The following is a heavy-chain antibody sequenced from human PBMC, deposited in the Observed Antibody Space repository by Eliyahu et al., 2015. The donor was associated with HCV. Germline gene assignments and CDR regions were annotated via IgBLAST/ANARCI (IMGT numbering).Heavy chain of an antibody. CDR2: INSDGSST. V-gene: IGHV3-74*01. D-gene: IGHD3-3*01. Sequence: EVQLVESGGGLVQPGGSLRLSCAASGFTFSSYWMHWVRQAPGXGLVWVXRINSDGSSTSYADSVKGRFTISRDNAKNTLYLQMNSLRAEDTAVYYCARNPTDFWSGYYTGFDYWGQGTLVTVSS. CDR1: GFTFSSYW. CDR3: ARNPTDFWSGYYTGFDY. J-gene: IGHJ4*02.